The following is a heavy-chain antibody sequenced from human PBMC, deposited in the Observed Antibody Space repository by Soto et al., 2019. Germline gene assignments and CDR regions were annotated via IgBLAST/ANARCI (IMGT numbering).Heavy chain of an antibody. J-gene: IGHJ4*02. CDR3: ARVEYYDSSGYYGY. D-gene: IGHD3-22*01. CDR2: ISGYNGNT. CDR1: GYTFTIYG. V-gene: IGHV1-18*03. Sequence: QVQLVQSGAEVKKPGASVKVSCKASGYTFTIYGISWVRQAPGQGLEWMGWISGYNGNTDYAQNLQDRVTLTTDASTSSVSMELMSLRSADMGVYYCARVEYYDSSGYYGYWGQGTLITVSS.